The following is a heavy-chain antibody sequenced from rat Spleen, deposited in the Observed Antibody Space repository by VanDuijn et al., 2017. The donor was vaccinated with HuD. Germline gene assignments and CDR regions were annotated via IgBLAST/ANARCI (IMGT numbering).Heavy chain of an antibody. CDR2: ISYDGSST. CDR3: TTGDS. Sequence: EVQLVESGGGLVQPGSSMKLSCAASGFTFSIYDMAWVRQAPTKGLEWVASISYDGSSTYYRDSVKGRFTISRDNAKSTLYLQMDSLRSEDTATYYCTTGDSWGQGVMVTVSS. V-gene: IGHV5-20*01. J-gene: IGHJ2*01. CDR1: GFTFSIYD.